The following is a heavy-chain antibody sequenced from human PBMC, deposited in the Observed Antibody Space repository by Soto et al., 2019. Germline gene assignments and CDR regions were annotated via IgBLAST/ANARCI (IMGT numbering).Heavy chain of an antibody. CDR1: GDVFRSYG. D-gene: IGHD2-8*01. V-gene: IGHV1-69*13. J-gene: IGHJ6*02. CDR3: ARVRCFNGLCHTADYGMDV. CDR2: IIPISGTT. Sequence: GALVKVSCKASGDVFRSYGINWVRQAPGQGLEWMGGIIPISGTTNYAQKFQGRVAITADESTDTVYMELSRLRSEDTAVYFCARVRCFNGLCHTADYGMDVWGQGTTVTVSS.